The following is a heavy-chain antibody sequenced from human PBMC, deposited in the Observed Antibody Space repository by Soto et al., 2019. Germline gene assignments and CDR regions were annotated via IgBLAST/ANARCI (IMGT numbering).Heavy chain of an antibody. CDR1: NYSFSSSG. CDR3: ARDPFYSGTNLQVGYFDS. D-gene: IGHD1-26*01. CDR2: INPSNDNT. J-gene: IGHJ4*02. Sequence: QVQLVQSGGEVKKPGASVKVSCKASNYSFSSSGISWMRQAPGQGLEWMAWINPSNDNTNYAQSLQGRVTLTTDTSTSTAYMELRSLRSDDTAVYYCARDPFYSGTNLQVGYFDSWGQGTLVTVSS. V-gene: IGHV1-18*01.